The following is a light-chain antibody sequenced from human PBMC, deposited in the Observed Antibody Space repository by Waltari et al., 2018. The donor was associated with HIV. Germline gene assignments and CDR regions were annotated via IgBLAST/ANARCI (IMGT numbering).Light chain of an antibody. CDR1: QAIRSY. Sequence: DILLTQSPPFVSASLGDRVTITCRASQAIRSYLAWYQQKPGRAPKLLIYGASSLKDGVPSRFSGSGSGTDFRLTISGLQAEDFATYYCQQHNTYPLTFGLGTRLDLK. J-gene: IGKJ3*01. CDR3: QQHNTYPLT. CDR2: GAS. V-gene: IGKV1-9*01.